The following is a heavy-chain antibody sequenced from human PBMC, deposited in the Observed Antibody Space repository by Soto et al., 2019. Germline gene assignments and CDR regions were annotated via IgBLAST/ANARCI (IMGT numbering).Heavy chain of an antibody. Sequence: GGSLRLSCAASGFTFSNYAMSWVRQAPGKGLEWVSSITGSGDTTYYTDSVKGRFTISRDNSRNTLYLQMNSLRAEDTAVYYCAKSDRGSAGCRSLAYWGQGTLVTVYS. V-gene: IGHV3-23*01. J-gene: IGHJ4*02. CDR3: AKSDRGSAGCRSLAY. CDR2: ITGSGDTT. D-gene: IGHD3-10*01. CDR1: GFTFSNYA.